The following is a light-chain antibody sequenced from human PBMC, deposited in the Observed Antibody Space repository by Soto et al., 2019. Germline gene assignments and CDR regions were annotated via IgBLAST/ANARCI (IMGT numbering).Light chain of an antibody. CDR2: GAS. V-gene: IGKV3-20*01. Sequence: ETVLTQSPGTLSLSPGERAILSCRASQSVSSTYLAWYQQKPGQAPRLLIYGASSRATGIPDRFSGSGSGTDFTLTISRLEPEDFAVYYCQQYNNYPPYTFGRGTRLDIK. CDR1: QSVSSTY. CDR3: QQYNNYPPYT. J-gene: IGKJ2*01.